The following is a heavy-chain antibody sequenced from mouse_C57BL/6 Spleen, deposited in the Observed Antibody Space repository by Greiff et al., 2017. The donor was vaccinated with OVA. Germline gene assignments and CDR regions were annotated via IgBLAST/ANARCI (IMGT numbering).Heavy chain of an antibody. Sequence: QLQQSGTELVKPGASVKLSCKASGYTFTSYWMHWVKQRPGQGLEWIGNINPSNGGTNYNEKFKSKATLTVDKSSSTAYMQLSSLTSEDSAVYYCARSEGLLRYFDVWGTGTTVTVSS. CDR2: INPSNGGT. V-gene: IGHV1-53*01. D-gene: IGHD2-10*01. CDR3: ARSEGLLRYFDV. CDR1: GYTFTSYW. J-gene: IGHJ1*03.